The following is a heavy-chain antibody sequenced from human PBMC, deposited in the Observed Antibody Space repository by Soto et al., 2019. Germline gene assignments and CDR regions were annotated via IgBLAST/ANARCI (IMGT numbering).Heavy chain of an antibody. Sequence: QVQLVESGGGVVQPGRSLRLSCAASGFTFSSYAMHWVRQAPGKGLEWVAVISYDGSNKYYADSVKGRFTISRDNSKNTLYLQMNSLRAEDTAVYYCATMVTRVPPDMSYWGQGTLVTVSS. V-gene: IGHV3-30-3*01. CDR1: GFTFSSYA. J-gene: IGHJ4*02. D-gene: IGHD5-18*01. CDR2: ISYDGSNK. CDR3: ATMVTRVPPDMSY.